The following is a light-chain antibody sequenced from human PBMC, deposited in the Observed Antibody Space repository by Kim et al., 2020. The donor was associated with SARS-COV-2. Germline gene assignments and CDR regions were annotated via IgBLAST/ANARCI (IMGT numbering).Light chain of an antibody. CDR1: QSLSSCY. V-gene: IGKV3D-20*01. J-gene: IGKJ4*01. CDR3: QQYGSSPLT. CDR2: DAS. Sequence: SAGERATLSCGASQSLSSCYLAWYQQKPGLAPRLLMYDASSRATGIPDRFSGSGSGTDFTLTISRLEPEDLAVYYCQQYGSSPLTFGGGTKVDIK.